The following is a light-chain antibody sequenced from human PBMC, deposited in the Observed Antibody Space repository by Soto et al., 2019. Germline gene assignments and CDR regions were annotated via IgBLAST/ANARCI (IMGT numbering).Light chain of an antibody. J-gene: IGLJ1*01. CDR3: GSYRISTAV. CDR1: SSDVGGYNY. CDR2: DVT. Sequence: QSVLTQPASVSGSPGESITISFTVTSSDVGGYNYVSWYQQYPGKAPKLMIYDVTNRPSGVSNRFSGSKSGNTASLTISGLQAEDEADYYCGSYRISTAVFGTGTKVTVL. V-gene: IGLV2-14*01.